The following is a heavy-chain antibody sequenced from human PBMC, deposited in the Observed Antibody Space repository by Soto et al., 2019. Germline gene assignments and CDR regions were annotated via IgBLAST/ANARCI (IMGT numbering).Heavy chain of an antibody. D-gene: IGHD3-22*01. CDR1: GGTFSSYA. V-gene: IGHV1-69*13. J-gene: IGHJ6*02. Sequence: ASVKVSCKASGGTFSSYAISWVRQAPGQGLEWMGGIIPIFGTANYAQKFQGRVTITADESTSTAYMELSSLRSEDTAVYYCARDQLYYYDSSGSYGMDVWGQGTTVTVSS. CDR3: ARDQLYYYDSSGSYGMDV. CDR2: IIPIFGTA.